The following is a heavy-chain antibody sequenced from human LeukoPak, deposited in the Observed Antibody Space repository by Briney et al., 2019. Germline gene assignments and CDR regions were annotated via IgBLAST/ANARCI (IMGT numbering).Heavy chain of an antibody. V-gene: IGHV3-23*01. CDR3: AKDDDWGRYKH. CDR2: ISPSGGIT. J-gene: IGHJ1*01. D-gene: IGHD3-16*01. CDR1: GFTFSSHG. Sequence: GGTLRLSCAASGFTFSSHGMNWVRQAPGKGLEWVSGISPSGGITYYTDSVKGRFTISRDNSKDTQSLQMNSLRAEDTAVYYCAKDDDWGRYKHWGQGTLVTVSS.